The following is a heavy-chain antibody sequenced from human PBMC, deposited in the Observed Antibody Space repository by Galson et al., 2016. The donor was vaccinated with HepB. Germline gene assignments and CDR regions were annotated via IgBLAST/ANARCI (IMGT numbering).Heavy chain of an antibody. J-gene: IGHJ4*02. CDR3: ARRSSDAFDI. Sequence: QSGAEVKKPGESLKISCKASGYSFTTYWIGWVRQMPGKGLEWMGTIYPGDSDTRYSPSSQGQVTISADKSISAAYLQWNSLKASDTAIYYCARRSSDAFDIWGQGILVTVSS. CDR2: IYPGDSDT. D-gene: IGHD3-10*01. V-gene: IGHV5-51*01. CDR1: GYSFTTYW.